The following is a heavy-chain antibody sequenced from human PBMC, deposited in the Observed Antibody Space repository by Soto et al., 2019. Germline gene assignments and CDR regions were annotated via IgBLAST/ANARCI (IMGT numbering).Heavy chain of an antibody. D-gene: IGHD4-17*01. CDR3: ARTAYGDYAWYFDY. CDR2: IYYSGST. V-gene: IGHV4-31*03. J-gene: IGHJ4*02. CDR1: GGSISSGGYY. Sequence: SETLSLTCTVSGGSISSGGYYWSWIRQHPGKGLEWIGYIYYSGSTYYNPSLKSRVTISVDTSKNQFSLKLSSVTAADTAVYYCARTAYGDYAWYFDYWGQGTLVTVSS.